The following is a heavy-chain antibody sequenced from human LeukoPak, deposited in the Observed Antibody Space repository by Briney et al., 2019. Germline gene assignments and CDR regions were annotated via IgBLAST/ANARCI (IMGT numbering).Heavy chain of an antibody. V-gene: IGHV3-23*01. CDR1: GFTFSSYG. Sequence: PGGSLRLSCAASGFTFSSYGMSWVRQAPGKGLEWVSGISSSGGSIYYADSVKGRFTISRDNSKNTLYLQMNSLRAEDTAVYYCAKIPPYGSGPPYYYYYMDVWGKGTTVTISS. D-gene: IGHD3-10*01. CDR3: AKIPPYGSGPPYYYYYMDV. J-gene: IGHJ6*03. CDR2: ISSSGGSI.